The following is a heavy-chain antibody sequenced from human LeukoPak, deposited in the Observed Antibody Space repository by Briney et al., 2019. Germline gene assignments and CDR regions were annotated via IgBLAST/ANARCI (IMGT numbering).Heavy chain of an antibody. V-gene: IGHV3-7*01. CDR2: IKQDGSEK. CDR1: GIILSSYW. CDR3: ARDFYDESSFDY. J-gene: IGHJ4*02. D-gene: IGHD5/OR15-5a*01. Sequence: GGSLTLSCAASGIILSSYWMSWVRQAPGKGLEWVANIKQDGSEKWYVDSVKGRFTISRDNAKNPLYLQMNSLRAEDTAVYYCARDFYDESSFDYWGQGTLVTVSS.